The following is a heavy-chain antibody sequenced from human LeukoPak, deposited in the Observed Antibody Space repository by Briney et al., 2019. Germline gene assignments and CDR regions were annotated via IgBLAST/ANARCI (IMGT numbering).Heavy chain of an antibody. V-gene: IGHV3-23*01. D-gene: IGHD3-10*01. CDR1: GFTFSSYA. Sequence: PGGSLRLSCAASGFTFSSYAMSWVRQAPGKGLEWVSSISAIGASTYYADSVKGRFSISRDNSKNTLLLQMNSLRAEDTALYYCAKHFGSGDYYNFFDDWGQGTPVSVSS. CDR2: ISAIGAST. J-gene: IGHJ4*02. CDR3: AKHFGSGDYYNFFDD.